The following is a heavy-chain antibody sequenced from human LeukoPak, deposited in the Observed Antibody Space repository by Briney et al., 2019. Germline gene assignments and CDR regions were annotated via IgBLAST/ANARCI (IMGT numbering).Heavy chain of an antibody. CDR3: VYGGNSGDWLF. D-gene: IGHD4-23*01. Sequence: PSGTLSLTCAFSGGSISSSINWWSWVRQPPGKGLEWIGEILHTGSTNYNPSLKTRLTMSVDKSKNQFSLRLGSMTAADSAVYYCVYGGNSGDWLFWGQGTLVTVSS. J-gene: IGHJ4*02. CDR1: GGSISSSINW. CDR2: ILHTGST. V-gene: IGHV4-4*02.